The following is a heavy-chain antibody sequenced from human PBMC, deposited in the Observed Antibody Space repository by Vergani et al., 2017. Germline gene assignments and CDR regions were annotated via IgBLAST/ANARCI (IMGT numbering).Heavy chain of an antibody. CDR2: INPNSGGT. J-gene: IGHJ5*02. CDR3: ARDLSAVPDVNWSDP. CDR1: GYTFSDYY. Sequence: QVHLVQSGAEVKKPGTSVKVSCKASGYTFSDYYMHWVRQAPGQGLEWMGWINPNSGGTNYAQKFQGRVTMTRDTSISTAYMELSRLRSDDTAVYYCARDLSAVPDVNWSDPWGQGTLVTVSS. V-gene: IGHV1-2*02. D-gene: IGHD2-2*01.